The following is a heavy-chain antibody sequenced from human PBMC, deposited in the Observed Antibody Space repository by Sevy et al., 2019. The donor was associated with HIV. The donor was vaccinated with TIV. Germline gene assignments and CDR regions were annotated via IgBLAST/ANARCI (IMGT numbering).Heavy chain of an antibody. V-gene: IGHV4-59*08. CDR3: AGENAWGRGYS. Sequence: SETLSLTCTVSGDSITSLYWNWIRQPPGKGLEWIANIYYNGHITYNPSLKSRVTLSLDTSKNQFSLRLSSVTAADTAMYYCAGENAWGRGYSWGQGTLVTVSS. CDR2: IYYNGHI. CDR1: GDSITSLY. D-gene: IGHD1-26*01. J-gene: IGHJ4*02.